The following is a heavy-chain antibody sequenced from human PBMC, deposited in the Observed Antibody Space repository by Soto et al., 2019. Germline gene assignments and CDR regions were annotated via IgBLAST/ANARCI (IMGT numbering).Heavy chain of an antibody. V-gene: IGHV4-59*08. CDR2: IYYSGST. J-gene: IGHJ6*03. CDR1: GGSISSYY. D-gene: IGHD3-10*01. CDR3: ARPGRTMVRDYYMDV. Sequence: TSETLSLTCTVSGGSISSYYWSWIRQPPGKGLEWIGYIYYSGSTNYNPSLKSRVTISVDTSKNQFSLKLSSVTAADTAVYYCARPGRTMVRDYYMDVRGKGTTVTVSS.